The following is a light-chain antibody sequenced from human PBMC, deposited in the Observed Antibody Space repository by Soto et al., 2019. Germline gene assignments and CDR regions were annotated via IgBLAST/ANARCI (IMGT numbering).Light chain of an antibody. J-gene: IGKJ1*01. CDR2: DAS. CDR1: QSVSSY. V-gene: IGKV3-11*01. Sequence: EIVLTQSPATLSLSPGERATLSCRASQSVSSYLACYQQKPGHAPRLLIYDASNRATGFPARFSGSGSGTDFPLTISSLEPEDFAVYYCQQRSNWPPSWTFGQGTKVEIK. CDR3: QQRSNWPPSWT.